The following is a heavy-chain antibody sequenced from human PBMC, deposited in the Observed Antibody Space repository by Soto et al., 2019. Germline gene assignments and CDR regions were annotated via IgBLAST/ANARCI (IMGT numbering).Heavy chain of an antibody. J-gene: IGHJ6*02. CDR3: ARGSYGMDV. CDR2: IYYSGST. CDR1: GYSISSGYY. V-gene: IGHV4-38-2*01. Sequence: SETLSLTCAVSGYSISSGYYWGWIRQPPGKGLEWIGSIYYSGSTYYNPPLKSRVTISLDTSKNQFSLKLSSVTAADTAVYYCARGSYGMDVWGQGTTVTVSS. D-gene: IGHD3-10*01.